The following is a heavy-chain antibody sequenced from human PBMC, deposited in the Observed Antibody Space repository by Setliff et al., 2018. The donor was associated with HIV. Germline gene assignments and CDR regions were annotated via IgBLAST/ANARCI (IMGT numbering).Heavy chain of an antibody. Sequence: SETLSLTCAVSGYSISSGYYWGWVRQSPGKGLEWIGSIYHSGTTYYNPSLKSRVTISVDTSKNQFSLKLSSVTAADTAVYYCAKDIPGPAINSGRIKNWFDPWGEGTLVTVSS. CDR2: IYHSGTT. D-gene: IGHD6-19*01. CDR3: AKDIPGPAINSGRIKNWFDP. V-gene: IGHV4-38-2*02. CDR1: GYSISSGYY. J-gene: IGHJ5*02.